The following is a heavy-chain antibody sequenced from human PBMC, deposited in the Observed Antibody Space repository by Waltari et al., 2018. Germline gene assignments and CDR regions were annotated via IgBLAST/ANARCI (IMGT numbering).Heavy chain of an antibody. Sequence: QVQLVQSGAEVTKPGASVKVSCKASVYTFSTYGISWVRQAPGQGLEWMGWISPINSNTNYAQQYEGRVTLTTDASTSTAYMELRCLISDDTAVYYCATAVGGNMESDYWCQGTLVTVSS. CDR2: ISPINSNT. V-gene: IGHV1-18*04. D-gene: IGHD6-19*01. J-gene: IGHJ4*02. CDR3: ATAVGGNMESDY. CDR1: VYTFSTYG.